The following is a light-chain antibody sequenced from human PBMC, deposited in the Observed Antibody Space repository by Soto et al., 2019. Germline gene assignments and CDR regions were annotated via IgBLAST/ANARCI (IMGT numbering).Light chain of an antibody. CDR2: RNN. V-gene: IGLV1-47*01. CDR1: SSNIGSNY. CDR3: AGWDDSLSGVV. J-gene: IGLJ2*01. Sequence: QSVLTQPPSASGTPGQRVTISCSGSSSNIGSNYVYWYQQVPGTAPKLLIYRNNQRPSGVPVRFSGSKSGTSASLAISGLRSEDEADYYCAGWDDSLSGVVFGGGTKLTVL.